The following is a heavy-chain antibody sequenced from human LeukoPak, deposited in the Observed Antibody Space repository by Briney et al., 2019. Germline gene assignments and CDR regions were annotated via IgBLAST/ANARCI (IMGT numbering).Heavy chain of an antibody. Sequence: SETLSLTCTVSGGSLSSSSYYWGWIRQPPGKGLEWIGSIYYSGSTYYNPSLKSRVTISVDTSKNQFSLKLSSVTAANTAVYYCARGLGRGDYGNNWFDPWDQGTLVTVSS. D-gene: IGHD4-17*01. V-gene: IGHV4-39*07. CDR1: GGSLSSSSYY. J-gene: IGHJ5*02. CDR2: IYYSGST. CDR3: ARGLGRGDYGNNWFDP.